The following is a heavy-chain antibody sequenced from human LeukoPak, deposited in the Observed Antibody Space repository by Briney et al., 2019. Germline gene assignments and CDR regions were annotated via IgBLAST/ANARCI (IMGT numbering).Heavy chain of an antibody. CDR2: SGTGGRT. V-gene: IGHV3-23*01. J-gene: IGHJ1*01. Sequence: GGSLRLSCAGSGFIFSDYVMSWVRQAPGKGLEWVSGSGTGGRTYYADSVKGRFTISRDNSKKTVFPQMDGLRAEDTAVYYCARREGPTVGTTWGQGTLVIVSS. CDR3: ARREGPTVGTT. D-gene: IGHD1-1*01. CDR1: GFIFSDYV.